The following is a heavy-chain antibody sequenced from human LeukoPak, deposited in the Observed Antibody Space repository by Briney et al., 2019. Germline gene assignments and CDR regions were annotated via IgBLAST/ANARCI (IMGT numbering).Heavy chain of an antibody. D-gene: IGHD3-9*01. CDR1: GGSISSYY. V-gene: IGHV4-59*08. CDR2: IYYSGST. CDR3: ASSPYYDILTGYRL. Sequence: SSETLSLTCTVSGGSISSYYWSWIRQPPGKGLEWIGYIYYSGSTNYNPSLKSRVTISVDTSKNQFSLKLSSVTAADTAVYYCASSPYYDILTGYRLWGQGTLVTVSS. J-gene: IGHJ4*02.